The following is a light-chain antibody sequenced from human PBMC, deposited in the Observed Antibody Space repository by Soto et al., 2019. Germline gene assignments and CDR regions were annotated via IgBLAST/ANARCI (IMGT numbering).Light chain of an antibody. CDR1: QSVLYSSNNKNY. CDR3: QQLTDWPPQWK. V-gene: IGKV4-1*01. Sequence: DIVMTQSPDSLAVSLGERATINCKSSQSVLYSSNNKNYLAWYQQKPGQPPKLLIYWASTRESGVPDRFSGSGSGTDFTLTISSLEPEDFAVYYCQQLTDWPPQWKFGQGTKVDIK. CDR2: WAS. J-gene: IGKJ1*01.